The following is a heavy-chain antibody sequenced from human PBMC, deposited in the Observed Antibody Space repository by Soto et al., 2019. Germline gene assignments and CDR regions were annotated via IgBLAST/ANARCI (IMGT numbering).Heavy chain of an antibody. CDR2: MNPNSGNT. Sequence: ASVKVSCKASGYTFTSYDINWVRQATGQGLEWMGWMNPNSGNTGYAQKFQGRVTMTRNTSISTAYMELSSLRSEDTAVYYRARWYNWNDGFYYYYGMDVWGQGTTVTVSS. CDR1: GYTFTSYD. J-gene: IGHJ6*02. CDR3: ARWYNWNDGFYYYYGMDV. V-gene: IGHV1-8*01. D-gene: IGHD1-20*01.